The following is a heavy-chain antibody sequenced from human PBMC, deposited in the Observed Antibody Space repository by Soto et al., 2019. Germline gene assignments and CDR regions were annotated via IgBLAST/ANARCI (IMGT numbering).Heavy chain of an antibody. CDR1: GYILTTQL. D-gene: IGHD6-13*01. Sequence: GGSLKISCEGSGYILTTQLMNWVRQVPGKGLELMGRIDPSQAYFDYNLSFQGHVTISADKSTSKAYIHWNSLEASHTAIYQCRVFTSSWIGDGRLDSWGQGTLVTVSS. CDR3: RVFTSSWIGDGRLDS. V-gene: IGHV5-10-1*01. J-gene: IGHJ4*02. CDR2: IDPSQAYF.